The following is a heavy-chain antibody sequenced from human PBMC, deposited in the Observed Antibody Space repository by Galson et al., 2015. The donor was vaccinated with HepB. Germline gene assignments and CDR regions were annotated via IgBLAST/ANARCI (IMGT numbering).Heavy chain of an antibody. J-gene: IGHJ4*02. CDR3: ARESSNYYGSGSYSDY. D-gene: IGHD3-10*01. CDR1: GGSISSGSYY. CDR2: IYTSGST. Sequence: LSLTCTVSGGSISSGSYYWSWIRQPAGKGLEWIGRIYTSGSTNYNPSLKSRVTMSVDTSKNQFSLKLSSVTAADTAVYYCARESSNYYGSGSYSDYWGQGTLVTVSS. V-gene: IGHV4-61*02.